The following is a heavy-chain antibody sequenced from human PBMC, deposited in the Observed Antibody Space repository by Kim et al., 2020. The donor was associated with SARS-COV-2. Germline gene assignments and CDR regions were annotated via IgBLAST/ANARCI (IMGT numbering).Heavy chain of an antibody. CDR3: ACPTIFGVVYN. D-gene: IGHD3-3*01. CDR1: GGSISSSSYY. Sequence: SETLSLTCTVSGGSISSSSYYWGWIRQPPGKGLEWIGSIYYSGSTYYNPSLKSRVTISVDTSKNQFSLKLSSVTAADTAVYYCACPTIFGVVYNWGQGTLVTVSS. CDR2: IYYSGST. V-gene: IGHV4-39*01. J-gene: IGHJ4*02.